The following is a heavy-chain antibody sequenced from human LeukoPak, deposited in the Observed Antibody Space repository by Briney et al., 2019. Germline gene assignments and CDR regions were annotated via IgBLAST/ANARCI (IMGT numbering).Heavy chain of an antibody. V-gene: IGHV4-59*01. D-gene: IGHD5-18*01. CDR3: ARGGYTYGIFDY. Sequence: KASETLSLTCTVSGGSISSNYWSWIRQPPGKGLEWIGYIYYSGSTNYNPSLKSRVTMSVDTSKNHFSLNLTSVTAADTAVYYCARGGYTYGIFDYWGQGTLVTVSS. CDR2: IYYSGST. CDR1: GGSISSNY. J-gene: IGHJ4*02.